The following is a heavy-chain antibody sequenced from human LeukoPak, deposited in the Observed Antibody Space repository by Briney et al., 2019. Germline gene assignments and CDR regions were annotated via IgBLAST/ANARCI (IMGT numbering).Heavy chain of an antibody. CDR2: IYYSGST. CDR3: ARRPYDYVWGSYSIGAFDI. V-gene: IGHV4-31*03. D-gene: IGHD3-16*01. CDR1: GGSISSGGYY. Sequence: SETLSLTCTVSGGSISSGGYYWSWIRQHPGKGLEWIGYIYYSGSTYYNPSLKSRVTISVDTSKNQFSLKLSSVTAADTAVYYCARRPYDYVWGSYSIGAFDIWGQGTTVTVSS. J-gene: IGHJ3*02.